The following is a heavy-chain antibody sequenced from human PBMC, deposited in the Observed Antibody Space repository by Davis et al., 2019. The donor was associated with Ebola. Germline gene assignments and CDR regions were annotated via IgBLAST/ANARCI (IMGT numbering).Heavy chain of an antibody. V-gene: IGHV3-33*01. CDR2: IWYDGSNK. CDR1: GFTFSSYG. Sequence: GESLKISCAASGFTFSSYGMHWVRQAPGKGLEWVAVIWYDGSNKYYADSVKGRFTISRDNSKNTLYLQMNSLRAEDTAVYYCARDPTIFGVVTQYYFDYWGQGTLVTVSS. J-gene: IGHJ4*02. CDR3: ARDPTIFGVVTQYYFDY. D-gene: IGHD3-3*01.